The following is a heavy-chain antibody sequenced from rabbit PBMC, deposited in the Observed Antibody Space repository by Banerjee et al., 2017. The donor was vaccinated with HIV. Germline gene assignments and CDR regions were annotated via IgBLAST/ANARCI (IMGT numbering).Heavy chain of an antibody. CDR2: IYTGDGNT. CDR3: ARDRDTGTAYYFDL. D-gene: IGHD7-1*01. J-gene: IGHJ4*01. Sequence: QEQLEESGGDLVKPEGSLTLTCTASGFSFSSSYWICWIRQAPGKGLEWIACIYTGDGNTHYASWVNGRFTISRSTSLNTVDLKMTSLTVADTATYFCARDRDTGTAYYFDLRGPGTLVTVS. V-gene: IGHV1S43*01. CDR1: GFSFSSSYW.